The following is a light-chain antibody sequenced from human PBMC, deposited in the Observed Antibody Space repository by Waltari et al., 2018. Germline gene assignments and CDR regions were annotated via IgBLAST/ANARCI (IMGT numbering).Light chain of an antibody. J-gene: IGKJ3*01. Sequence: DIQMTQSPSSLSASVGDRATITCRASQSIRSYLNWYQQKPGKAPNLLIYAASSLQSGVPSRFSGSGSGTDFTLTISSLQPEDFATYYCQQSYNTPPFTFGPGTKVDIK. CDR1: QSIRSY. V-gene: IGKV1-39*01. CDR3: QQSYNTPPFT. CDR2: AAS.